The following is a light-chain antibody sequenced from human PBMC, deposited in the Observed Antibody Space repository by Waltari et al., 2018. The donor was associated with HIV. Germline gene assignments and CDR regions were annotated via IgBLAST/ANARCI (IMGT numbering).Light chain of an antibody. CDR1: QSISKY. CDR2: AAS. J-gene: IGKJ4*01. V-gene: IGKV1-39*01. Sequence: DIQMTPSPSSLSVSVGDRVSITCRASQSISKYLNWYQQRPGKAPRLLIFAASTLQGGVPSRFSGSGSGTDFNFTITSLQREDLATYYCQQSYSSPAVTFGGGTKVEIK. CDR3: QQSYSSPAVT.